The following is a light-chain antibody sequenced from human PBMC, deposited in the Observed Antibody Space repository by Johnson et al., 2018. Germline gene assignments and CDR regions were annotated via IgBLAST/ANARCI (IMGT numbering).Light chain of an antibody. CDR3: GTWDSSLSAGNV. CDR1: SSNIGNNY. CDR2: ENN. V-gene: IGLV1-51*02. J-gene: IGLJ1*01. Sequence: QSVLTQPPSVSAALGQKVTISCSGSSSNIGNNYVSWYQQLPGTAPKLLIYENNKRPSGIPDRFSCSKSGTSATLGITGLQTGDEADYYCGTWDSSLSAGNVFGTGTKVTVL.